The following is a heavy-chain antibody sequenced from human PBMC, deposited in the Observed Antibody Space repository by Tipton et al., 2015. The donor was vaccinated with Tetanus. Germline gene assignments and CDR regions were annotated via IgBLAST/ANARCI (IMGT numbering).Heavy chain of an antibody. CDR3: ARDRFGDNYDIPSNWFGP. Sequence: SLRLSCQGSGFNFGDFNMNWIRQIPGKGLQWVSSISGHSTYIHYAESVRGRFSVSRDNAENSLYLQVDSLRAEDTAVYYCARDRFGDNYDIPSNWFGPWGQGTLVTVSS. CDR1: GFNFGDFN. V-gene: IGHV3-21*01. D-gene: IGHD3-9*01. J-gene: IGHJ5*02. CDR2: ISGHSTYI.